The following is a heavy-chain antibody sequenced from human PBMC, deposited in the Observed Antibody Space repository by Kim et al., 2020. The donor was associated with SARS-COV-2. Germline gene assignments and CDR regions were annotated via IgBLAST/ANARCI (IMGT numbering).Heavy chain of an antibody. D-gene: IGHD6-13*01. CDR1: GASISTDHFY. J-gene: IGHJ4*01. CDR3: ASDRDGASAGTLDF. CDR2: IYFNGNT. V-gene: IGHV4-31*03. Sequence: SETLSLTCTVSGASISTDHFYWTWIRQHPAKGLEWLGSIYFNGNTFYNTSLKTRLSISVDTSKNQFSLNLLSVTAADTALYFCASDRDGASAGTLDFWG.